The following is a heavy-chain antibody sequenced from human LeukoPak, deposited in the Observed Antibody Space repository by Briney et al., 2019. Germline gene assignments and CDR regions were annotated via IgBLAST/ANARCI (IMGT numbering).Heavy chain of an antibody. CDR3: ARSGDSSGYYEDH. Sequence: GGSLRLSCAASGFTFSSYSMNWVRQAPGKGLEWVSSISSSSSCIYYADSVKGRFTISRDNAKNSLYLQMNSLRAEDTAVYYCARSGDSSGYYEDHWGQGILVTVSS. V-gene: IGHV3-21*01. J-gene: IGHJ4*02. CDR1: GFTFSSYS. CDR2: ISSSSSCI. D-gene: IGHD3-22*01.